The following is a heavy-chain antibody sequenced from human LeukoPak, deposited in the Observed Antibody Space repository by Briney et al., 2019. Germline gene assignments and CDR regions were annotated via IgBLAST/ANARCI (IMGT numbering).Heavy chain of an antibody. D-gene: IGHD3-22*01. Sequence: GRSLRLSCAASGFTFSSYTMHWVRQAPGKGLEWVAVIWSDGSDTLYADSVKGRFTISRDNSKNTLYLQMNSLRAEDTAVYYCARVNYYDTSGYYPFDYWGQGTLVTVSS. J-gene: IGHJ4*02. CDR1: GFTFSSYT. CDR2: IWSDGSDT. V-gene: IGHV3-33*01. CDR3: ARVNYYDTSGYYPFDY.